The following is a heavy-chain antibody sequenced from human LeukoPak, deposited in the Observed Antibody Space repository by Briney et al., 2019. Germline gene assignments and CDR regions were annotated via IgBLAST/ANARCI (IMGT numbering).Heavy chain of an antibody. CDR1: GGSTSSDY. J-gene: IGHJ4*02. Sequence: SETLSLTCTVSGGSTSSDYWSWIRQPPGKELEWIGYIYYSGSTSYNPSLTSRVSMSVDTSKNQFSLNLSSVTAADTAVYYCARNFDSSGYYVFFDYWGQGALVTVSS. V-gene: IGHV4-59*01. CDR3: ARNFDSSGYYVFFDY. D-gene: IGHD3-22*01. CDR2: IYYSGST.